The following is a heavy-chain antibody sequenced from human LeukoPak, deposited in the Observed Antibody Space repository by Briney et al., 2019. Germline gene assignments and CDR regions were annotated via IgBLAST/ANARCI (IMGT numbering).Heavy chain of an antibody. J-gene: IGHJ4*02. CDR2: IWYDGSNK. CDR1: GFTFSSYG. D-gene: IGHD3-3*01. Sequence: GGSVRLSCAASGFTFSSYGMHWVRQAPGKGLEWVAIIWYDGSNKYYADSVKGRFTISRDNSKNTLYLQVNSLRAEDTAVYYCARDGSFWRGYPYYFDYWGQGTLVTDCS. CDR3: ARDGSFWRGYPYYFDY. V-gene: IGHV3-33*01.